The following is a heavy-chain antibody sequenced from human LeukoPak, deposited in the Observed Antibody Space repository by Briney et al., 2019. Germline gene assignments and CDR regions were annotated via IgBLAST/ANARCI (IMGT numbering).Heavy chain of an antibody. CDR3: ARDLFSGAEMATLDY. J-gene: IGHJ4*02. CDR1: GFVFSTYA. D-gene: IGHD5-24*01. Sequence: GGPLRLSCAASGFVFSTYAIHWVRHVPGKGLEYVSGINGNGDYTDYANSVKGRFTISRDNFKNTVYLQMGSLRAEDMAVYYCARDLFSGAEMATLDYWGQGTLVTVSS. CDR2: INGNGDYT. V-gene: IGHV3-64*01.